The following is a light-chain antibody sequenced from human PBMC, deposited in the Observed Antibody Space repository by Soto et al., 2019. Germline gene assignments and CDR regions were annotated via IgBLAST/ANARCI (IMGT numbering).Light chain of an antibody. J-gene: IGLJ2*01. CDR2: GVS. Sequence: QSALTQPASVSGSPGQSITISCTGTSGDIGGYDYVSWYQQHPGKAPKLIIFGVSTRPAGVSNRFSGSKSDNTASLTISGLQAEDESDYYCSSYTSSSTLVFGGGTKVTVL. CDR3: SSYTSSSTLV. V-gene: IGLV2-14*01. CDR1: SGDIGGYDY.